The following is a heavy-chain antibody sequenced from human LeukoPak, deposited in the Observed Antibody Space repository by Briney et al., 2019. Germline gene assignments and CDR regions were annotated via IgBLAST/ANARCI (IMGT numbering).Heavy chain of an antibody. CDR2: MNPNSGNT. V-gene: IGHV1-8*01. CDR3: ARRNTAMVAGLDY. Sequence: ASVKVSCKASVYTFTTYDINWVRQAAGQGREWMGWMNPNSGNTGYAQKFQGRVTMPRNPCISTAFMELRGLRSEDTAVYFCARRNTAMVAGLDYWGQGSLVTVSS. CDR1: VYTFTTYD. J-gene: IGHJ4*02. D-gene: IGHD5-18*01.